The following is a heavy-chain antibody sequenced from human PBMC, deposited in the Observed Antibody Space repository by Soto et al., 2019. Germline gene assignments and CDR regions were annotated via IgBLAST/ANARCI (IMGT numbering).Heavy chain of an antibody. Sequence: PGGSLRLSCAASGFTFNDYYMSWIRHAPGKGLEWVSNISSGGGTVYYADSVKGRFTISRDNAKKSVYLQMNSLRADDTAVYYRAREVEYWFDPWGQGTLVTVS. D-gene: IGHD2-8*02. J-gene: IGHJ5*02. CDR1: GFTFNDYY. CDR3: AREVEYWFDP. CDR2: ISSGGGTV. V-gene: IGHV3-11*01.